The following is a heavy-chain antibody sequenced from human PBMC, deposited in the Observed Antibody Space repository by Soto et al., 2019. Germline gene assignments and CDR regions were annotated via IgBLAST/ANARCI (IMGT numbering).Heavy chain of an antibody. V-gene: IGHV5-10-1*01. J-gene: IGHJ3*02. D-gene: IGHD5-12*01. CDR2: IDPSDSQT. CDR3: ARLLYFYSGYNHNLGSFEI. Sequence: GESLKISCKGSGYSFAGYWITWVRQKPGKGLEWMGRIDPSDSQTYYSPSFRGHVTISVTKSITTVFLQWSSLRASDTAMYYCARLLYFYSGYNHNLGSFEIWGQGTMVTVSS. CDR1: GYSFAGYW.